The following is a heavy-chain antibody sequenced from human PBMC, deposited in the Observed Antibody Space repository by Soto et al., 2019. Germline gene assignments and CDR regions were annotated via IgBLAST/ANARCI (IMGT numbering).Heavy chain of an antibody. V-gene: IGHV5-51*01. CDR2: IYPGDSDT. CDR3: ARWGSPDQLHPHYYYGMDV. CDR1: GYSFTSYW. Sequence: PGESLKISCKGSGYSFTSYWIGWVRQMPGKGLEWMGIIYPGDSDTRYSPSFQGQVTISADKSISTAYLQWSSLKASDTAMYYCARWGSPDQLHPHYYYGMDVWGQGTTVTVSS. J-gene: IGHJ6*02. D-gene: IGHD3-16*01.